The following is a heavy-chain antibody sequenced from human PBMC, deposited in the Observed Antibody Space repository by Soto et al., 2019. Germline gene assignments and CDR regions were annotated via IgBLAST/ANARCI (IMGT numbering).Heavy chain of an antibody. D-gene: IGHD2-2*01. CDR2: IWYDGSNK. Sequence: PGGSLRPSCAASGFTFSSYGMHWVRQAPGKGLEWVAVIWYDGSNKYYADSVKGRFTISRDNSKNTLYLQMNSLRAEDTAVYYCARDPYCSSTSCSYGMDVWGQGTTVTVSS. CDR1: GFTFSSYG. V-gene: IGHV3-33*01. CDR3: ARDPYCSSTSCSYGMDV. J-gene: IGHJ6*02.